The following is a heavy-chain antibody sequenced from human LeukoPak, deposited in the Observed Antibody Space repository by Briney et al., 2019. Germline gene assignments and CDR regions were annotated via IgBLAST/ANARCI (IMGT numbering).Heavy chain of an antibody. CDR2: ISYDGSNK. D-gene: IGHD1-26*01. Sequence: PGGSLRLSCAASGFTFSSYGMHWVRQAPGKGLEWVAVISYDGSNKYCADSVKGRFTISRDNSKNTLYLQMNSLRAEDTAVYYCAKDQGSYYWGDAFNIWGQGTIVTVSS. CDR1: GFTFSSYG. CDR3: AKDQGSYYWGDAFNI. V-gene: IGHV3-30*18. J-gene: IGHJ3*02.